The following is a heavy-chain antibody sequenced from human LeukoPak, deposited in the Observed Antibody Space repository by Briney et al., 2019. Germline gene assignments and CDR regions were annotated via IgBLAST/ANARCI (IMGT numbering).Heavy chain of an antibody. CDR3: AKGGLRVTDY. Sequence: GGSLRLSCAASGFIFSNYWMNWARQAPGKGLVWVSRVNNDGSSTTYADSVKGRFTISRDNAKNTLYLQMSSLRAEDTAVYYCAKGGLRVTDYWGQGTLVTVSS. CDR1: GFIFSNYW. J-gene: IGHJ4*02. CDR2: VNNDGSST. V-gene: IGHV3-74*03. D-gene: IGHD5/OR15-5a*01.